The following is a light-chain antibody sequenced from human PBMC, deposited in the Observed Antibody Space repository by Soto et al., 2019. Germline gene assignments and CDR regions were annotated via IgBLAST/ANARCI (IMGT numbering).Light chain of an antibody. V-gene: IGLV1-40*01. CDR3: QSYDSSLSGLWV. J-gene: IGLJ3*02. CDR2: GNS. CDR1: SSNIGAGYG. Sequence: QSVLTQPPSVSGAPGQRVTIPCTGSSSNIGAGYGVHWYQQLPGTAPQLLLYGNSNRPSGVPDRFSGSKSGTSASLAITGLQAEDEADYYCQSYDSSLSGLWVFGGGTKLTVL.